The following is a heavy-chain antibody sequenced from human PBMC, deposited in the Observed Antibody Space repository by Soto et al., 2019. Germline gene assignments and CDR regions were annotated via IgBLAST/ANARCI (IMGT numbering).Heavy chain of an antibody. V-gene: IGHV4-39*01. CDR2: SYYSGST. Sequence: SETLSLPWTVAGGSISSSSYYRGWIPPPPGKGLGWSGSSYYSGSTYYNPSLKSRVTISVDTSQNKFSLTLTPVTAADSAVYYCASFGLYWSGCSCYFYWGQGTLVTVSS. D-gene: IGHD2-15*01. CDR1: GGSISSSSYY. CDR3: ASFGLYWSGCSCYFY. J-gene: IGHJ4*02.